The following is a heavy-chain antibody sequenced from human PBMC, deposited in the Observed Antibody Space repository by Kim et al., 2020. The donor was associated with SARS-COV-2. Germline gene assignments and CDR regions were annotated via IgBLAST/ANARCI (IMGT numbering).Heavy chain of an antibody. J-gene: IGHJ6*02. D-gene: IGHD1-26*01. CDR1: GFTVSSNY. V-gene: IGHV3-53*01. CDR3: ARDESGGSYAVDYGMDV. Sequence: GGSLRLSCAASGFTVSSNYMSWVRQAPGKGLEWVSVIYSGGSTYYADSVKGRFTISRDNSKNTLYLQMNSLRAEDTAVYYCARDESGGSYAVDYGMDVWGQGTTVTVSS. CDR2: IYSGGST.